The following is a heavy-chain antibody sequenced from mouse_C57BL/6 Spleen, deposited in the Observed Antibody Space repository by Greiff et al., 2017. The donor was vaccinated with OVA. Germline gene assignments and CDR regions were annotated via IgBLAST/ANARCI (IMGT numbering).Heavy chain of an antibody. CDR1: GFTFSDYG. CDR3: AREANYYGSGAWFAY. D-gene: IGHD1-1*01. V-gene: IGHV5-17*01. J-gene: IGHJ3*01. CDR2: ISSGSSTI. Sequence: EVQGVESGGGLVKPGGSLELSCAASGFTFSDYGMHWVRQAPEKGLEWVAYISSGSSTIYYADTVKGRFTISRDNAKNTLFLQMTSLRSEDTAMYYCAREANYYGSGAWFAYWGQGTLVTVSA.